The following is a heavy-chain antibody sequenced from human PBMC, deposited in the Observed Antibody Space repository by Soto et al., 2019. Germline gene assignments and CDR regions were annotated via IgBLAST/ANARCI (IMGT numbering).Heavy chain of an antibody. D-gene: IGHD6-19*01. Sequence: QVQLQESGPGLVKPSETLSLTCTASGGSISNYYWNWIRQPPGKGLEWIGNIHNSENTNYNHARMHRVTISLATPNNQCSLKMNSVTAADTAVYYCTTGSGWTSEHWGRGTLVTVSS. V-gene: IGHV4-59*12. CDR3: TTGSGWTSEH. CDR1: GGSISNYY. J-gene: IGHJ1*01. CDR2: IHNSENT.